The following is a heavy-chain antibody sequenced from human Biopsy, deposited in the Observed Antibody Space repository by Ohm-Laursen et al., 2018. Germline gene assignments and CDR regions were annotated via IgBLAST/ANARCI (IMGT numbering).Heavy chain of an antibody. D-gene: IGHD5-18*01. CDR1: GFSFSSYG. J-gene: IGHJ6*02. CDR2: IFYDGSNT. V-gene: IGHV3-30*18. CDR3: AKDRYNYTPIGGFSMDV. Sequence: SLRLSCAATGFSFSSYGMHWVRQAPGKGLEWVAFIFYDGSNTYYADSVKGRFTISRDNSRDTLYLQMSSLRAEDTAVYYCAKDRYNYTPIGGFSMDVWGQGTTVTVSS.